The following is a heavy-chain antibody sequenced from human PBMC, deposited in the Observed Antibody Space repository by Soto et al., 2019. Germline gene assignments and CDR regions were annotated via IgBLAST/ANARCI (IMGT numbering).Heavy chain of an antibody. Sequence: PGGSLRLSCAASGFTFSNYWMYWVRQAPGKGLVWVSHINSDGSTTSHADSVKGRFTISRDNAKNTLHLQMNSLRAEDTAVYYCTRDYGMDVWGQGTAVTVSS. CDR1: GFTFSNYW. J-gene: IGHJ6*02. CDR2: INSDGSTT. V-gene: IGHV3-74*01. CDR3: TRDYGMDV.